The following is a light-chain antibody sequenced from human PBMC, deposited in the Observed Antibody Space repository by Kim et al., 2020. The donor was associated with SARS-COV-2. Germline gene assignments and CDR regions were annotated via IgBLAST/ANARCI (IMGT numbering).Light chain of an antibody. CDR2: DEN. CDR1: SLRNSY. V-gene: IGLV3-19*01. CDR3: CSRDSRAKVYV. J-gene: IGLJ1*01. Sequence: SSELTQDPTVSVALGQTVRITCQGDSLRNSYASWYQKKPGQAPVLVMSDENNRPSGIPDRFSGSSSGNTASLTIAGAQADDEADYYCCSRDSRAKVYVF.